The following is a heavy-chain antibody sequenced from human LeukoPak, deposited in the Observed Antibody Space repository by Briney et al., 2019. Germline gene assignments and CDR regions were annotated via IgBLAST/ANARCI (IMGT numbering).Heavy chain of an antibody. CDR2: MHSSGRT. V-gene: IGHV4-61*02. CDR3: ARVGWFGELLYVFDY. J-gene: IGHJ4*02. CDR1: GASISSGSYY. Sequence: SETLSLTCTVSGASISSGSYYWTWIRQPAGKGLEWIGRMHSSGRTSYSPSLKSRVTISADTSKNQFSLKLSSVTAADTAVYYCARVGWFGELLYVFDYWGQGTLVTVSS. D-gene: IGHD3-10*01.